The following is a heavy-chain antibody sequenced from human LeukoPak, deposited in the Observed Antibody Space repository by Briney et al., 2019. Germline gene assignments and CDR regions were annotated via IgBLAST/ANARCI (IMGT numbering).Heavy chain of an antibody. Sequence: SETLSPTCTVSGGSISSSSYYWGWIRQPPGKGLEWIGNIYYSGSTYYNPSLKSRVTISVDTSKNQFSLKLSSVTAADTAMYYCARHQYYYYGMDVWGQGTTVTVSS. V-gene: IGHV4-39*01. CDR2: IYYSGST. CDR3: ARHQYYYYGMDV. J-gene: IGHJ6*02. CDR1: GGSISSSSYY.